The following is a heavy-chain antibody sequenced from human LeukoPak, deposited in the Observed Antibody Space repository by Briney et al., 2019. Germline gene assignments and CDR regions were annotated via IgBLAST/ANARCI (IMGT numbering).Heavy chain of an antibody. CDR2: ISAYNGNT. J-gene: IGHJ4*02. D-gene: IGHD3-16*02. V-gene: IGHV1-18*01. CDR3: ARDSQYDYVWGSYRQARFDY. Sequence: ASVNVSCKASGYTFTSYGISWVRQAPGQGLEWMGWISAYNGNTNYAQKLQGRVTMTTDTSTSTAYMELRSLRSDDTAVYYCARDSQYDYVWGSYRQARFDYWGQGTLVTVSS. CDR1: GYTFTSYG.